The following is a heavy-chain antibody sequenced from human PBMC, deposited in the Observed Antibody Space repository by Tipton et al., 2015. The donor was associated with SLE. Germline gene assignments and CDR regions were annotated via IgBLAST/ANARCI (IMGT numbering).Heavy chain of an antibody. CDR2: FYHSGST. CDR3: ARALWKGGDY. J-gene: IGHJ4*02. CDR1: GGSISSSGYD. V-gene: IGHV4-39*07. D-gene: IGHD1-1*01. Sequence: TLSLTCTVSGGSISSSGYDWGWIRQPPGKGLEWIGSFYHSGSTYYNPSLESRVTISVDTSKNQFSLKLSAVTAADTAVYYCARALWKGGDYWGQGTLVTVSS.